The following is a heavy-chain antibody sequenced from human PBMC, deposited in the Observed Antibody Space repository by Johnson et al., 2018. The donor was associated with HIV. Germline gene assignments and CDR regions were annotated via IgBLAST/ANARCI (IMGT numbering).Heavy chain of an antibody. CDR3: AKARGIAAAGSFDI. V-gene: IGHV3-53*01. J-gene: IGHJ3*02. CDR2: IYSGGST. D-gene: IGHD6-13*01. Sequence: VQLVESGGGLIQPGGSLRLSCAASGFTVSSNYMSWVRQAPGKGLEWVSVIYSGGSTYYADSVKGRFTISRDNSKNTLYLQMNSLRAEDTAVYYCAKARGIAAAGSFDIWGQGTMVTVS. CDR1: GFTVSSNY.